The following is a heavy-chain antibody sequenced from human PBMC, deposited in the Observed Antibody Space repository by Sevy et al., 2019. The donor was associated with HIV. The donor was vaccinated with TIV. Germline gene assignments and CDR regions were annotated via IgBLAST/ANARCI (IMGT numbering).Heavy chain of an antibody. CDR3: ARVGGLTDYGMDV. CDR2: IYYSGTT. D-gene: IGHD1-26*01. CDR1: GGSVSSDTYY. V-gene: IGHV4-61*01. Sequence: SETLSLTCTVSGGSVSSDTYYWSWIRQPPGKGLECIGYIYYSGTTNYNPSLKSRVTISVDTSKNQFSLKLTSVTAADTALYYCARVGGLTDYGMDVWGQGTTVTASS. J-gene: IGHJ6*02.